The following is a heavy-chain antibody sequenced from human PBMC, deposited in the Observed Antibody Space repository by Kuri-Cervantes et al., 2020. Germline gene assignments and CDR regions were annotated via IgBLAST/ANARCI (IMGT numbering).Heavy chain of an antibody. J-gene: IGHJ4*02. CDR3: ARVPSTRPDYFDY. V-gene: IGHV4-30-4*01. CDR2: IYYSGST. Sequence: SETLSLTCTVSGGSISSGGYYWSWIRQPPGKGLEWIGYIYYSGSTYYNPSLKSRVTISVDTSKNQFSLKLSSVTAADTAVYYCARVPSTRPDYFDYWGQGTLVTVSS. CDR1: GGSISSGGYY. D-gene: IGHD2-2*01.